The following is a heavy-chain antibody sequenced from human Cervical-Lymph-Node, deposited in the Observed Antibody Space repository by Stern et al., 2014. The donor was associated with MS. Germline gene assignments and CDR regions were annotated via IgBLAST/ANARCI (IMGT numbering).Heavy chain of an antibody. CDR1: GYSFTIYY. Sequence: QLVQSGAAVKQPGESLRISCKLSGYSFTIYYIAWVRQMPGNGLKWRGIVYPYVSYTTCSPSFQGQVTISADKSITTSSLQWSSLRASDTAMYYCARHVQGFDYWGQGTRVTVSS. V-gene: IGHV5-51*01. CDR2: VYPYVSYT. CDR3: ARHVQGFDY. J-gene: IGHJ4*02.